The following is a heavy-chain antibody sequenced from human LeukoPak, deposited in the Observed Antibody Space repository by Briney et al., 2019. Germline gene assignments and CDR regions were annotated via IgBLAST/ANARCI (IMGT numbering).Heavy chain of an antibody. Sequence: GASVKVSCKTSGYTFTSYGVSWVRQAPGQRLEWMGWISTYNYNTNYAQKFRGRVTLTKDTSTSTAYMELRSLRSDDTAIYYCARQLDTTMALPDYWGQGTMVTVSS. CDR1: GYTFTSYG. D-gene: IGHD5-18*01. CDR3: ARQLDTTMALPDY. V-gene: IGHV1-18*01. J-gene: IGHJ4*01. CDR2: ISTYNYNT.